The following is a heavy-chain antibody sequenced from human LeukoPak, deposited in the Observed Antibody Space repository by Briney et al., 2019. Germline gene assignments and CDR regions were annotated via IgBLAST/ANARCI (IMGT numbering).Heavy chain of an antibody. J-gene: IGHJ6*02. Sequence: ASVKVSCKASGYTFTGYYMHWVRQAPGQGLEWMGWINPNSGSTNYAQKVQGRFTMTRDTSISTAYMELSRLRSDDTAVYYCRTSLGQPGGYYYYYGMDVWGQGTTVTVSS. CDR2: INPNSGST. D-gene: IGHD3-16*01. CDR1: GYTFTGYY. CDR3: RTSLGQPGGYYYYYGMDV. V-gene: IGHV1-2*02.